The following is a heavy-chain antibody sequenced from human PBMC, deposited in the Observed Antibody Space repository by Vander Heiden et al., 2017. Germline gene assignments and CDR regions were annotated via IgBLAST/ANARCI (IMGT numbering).Heavy chain of an antibody. V-gene: IGHV1-46*01. CDR2: IKSTGDST. CDR3: ARDRSGLNYGDLDY. J-gene: IGHJ4*02. Sequence: QVQLVQSGSELKKPGASVKVSCKASGSTFSSYYMHWVRLAPGQGLEWMGIIKSTGDSTTYAQKFQGRVTMTRDTSTTTVYMELSNLRSEDTGVYFCARDRSGLNYGDLDYWGQGTLVTVSS. CDR1: GSTFSSYY. D-gene: IGHD4-17*01.